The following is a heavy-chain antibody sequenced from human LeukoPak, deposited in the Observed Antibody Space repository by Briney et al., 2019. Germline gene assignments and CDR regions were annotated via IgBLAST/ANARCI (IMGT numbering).Heavy chain of an antibody. D-gene: IGHD3-10*01. V-gene: IGHV1-69*13. Sequence: SVKVPCKASGGTFSSYAISWVRQAPGQGLEWMGGIIPIFGTANYAQKFQGRVTITADESTSTAYMELSSLRSEDTAVYYCARETTMVRGVITSFDYWGQGTLVTVSS. CDR1: GGTFSSYA. J-gene: IGHJ4*02. CDR3: ARETTMVRGVITSFDY. CDR2: IIPIFGTA.